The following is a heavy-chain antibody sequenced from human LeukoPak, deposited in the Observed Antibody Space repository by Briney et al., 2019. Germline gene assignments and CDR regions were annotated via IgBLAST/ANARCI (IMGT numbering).Heavy chain of an antibody. J-gene: IGHJ4*02. Sequence: GGSLRLSCAASGFTFSSYGMHWVRQAPGKGLEWVAVIWYDGSNKYYADSVKGRFTISRDNSKNTLYLQMNSLRAEDTAVYYCARVGARQILEYWGQGTLVTVSS. CDR2: IWYDGSNK. CDR3: ARVGARQILEY. V-gene: IGHV3-33*01. CDR1: GFTFSSYG.